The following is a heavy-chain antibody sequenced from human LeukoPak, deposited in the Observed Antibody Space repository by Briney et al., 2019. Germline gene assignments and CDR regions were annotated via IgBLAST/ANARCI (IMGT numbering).Heavy chain of an antibody. CDR3: AYGGNYAYHFDY. J-gene: IGHJ4*02. CDR1: GGSISSSSYY. D-gene: IGHD4-23*01. V-gene: IGHV4-39*07. CDR2: IYYSGST. Sequence: PSESLSLTCTVSGGSISSSSYYWGWLRQPPGKGLEWIGSIYYSGSTYYNPSLKSRVTISVDTSKNQCSLKLSSVTAADTAVYYCAYGGNYAYHFDYWGQGTLVTVSS.